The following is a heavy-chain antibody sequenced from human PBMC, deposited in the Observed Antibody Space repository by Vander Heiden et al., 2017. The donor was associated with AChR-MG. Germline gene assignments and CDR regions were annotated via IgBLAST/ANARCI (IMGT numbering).Heavy chain of an antibody. V-gene: IGHV3-43*01. Sequence: EVQLVESGGVVVQPGGSLRLSCAASGFTVDDYTMHWVRQAPGKGLEWVSRISWDGGSTYYADSVKGRFTISRDNSKNSLYLQMNSLRTEDTALYYCAKDISFAGRQPSYYYYYGMDVWGQGTTVTVSS. CDR2: ISWDGGST. D-gene: IGHD3-16*01. CDR1: GFTVDDYT. J-gene: IGHJ6*02. CDR3: AKDISFAGRQPSYYYYYGMDV.